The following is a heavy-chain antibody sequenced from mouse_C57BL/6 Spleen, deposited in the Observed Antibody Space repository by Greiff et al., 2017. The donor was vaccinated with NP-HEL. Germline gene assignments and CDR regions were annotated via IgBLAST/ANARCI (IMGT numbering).Heavy chain of an antibody. CDR2: IFPGSGST. CDR1: GYTFTSHW. V-gene: IGHV1-56*01. D-gene: IGHD1-1*01. J-gene: IGHJ1*03. Sequence: VQLQQSGPELVRPGASVKISCKAPGYTFTSHWMQWVRQRPGQGLEWIGEIFPGSGSTNYNEKFKGKATLTVDPSSSTAYMQLSSLTSEDSAVYDCALVTLVVYGYFGVWGTGATVTVSS. CDR3: ALVTLVVYGYFGV.